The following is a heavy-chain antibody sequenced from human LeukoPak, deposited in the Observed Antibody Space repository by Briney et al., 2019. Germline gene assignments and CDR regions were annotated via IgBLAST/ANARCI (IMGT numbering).Heavy chain of an antibody. V-gene: IGHV3-13*01. D-gene: IGHD3-22*01. CDR1: GFTFSSYD. J-gene: IGHJ6*02. Sequence: GGSLRLSCAASGFTFSSYDMHWVRQATGKGLEWVSAIGTAGDTYYPGSVKGRFTISRENAKNSLYLQMNSLRAGDTAVYYCARARSTVYYDSNYGMDVWGQGTTVTVSS. CDR3: ARARSTVYYDSNYGMDV. CDR2: IGTAGDT.